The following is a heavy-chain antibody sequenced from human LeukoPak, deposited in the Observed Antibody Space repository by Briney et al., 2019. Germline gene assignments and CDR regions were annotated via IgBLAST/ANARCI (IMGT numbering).Heavy chain of an antibody. V-gene: IGHV3-53*01. CDR3: AKELSLIAVAATVDY. Sequence: HPGGSLRLSCAASGFTVSSNYMTWVRQAPGKGLEWVSIIYSGGSTSYADSVKGRLTISRDNSKNTLYLQMNSLRAEDTAVYYCAKELSLIAVAATVDYWGQGTLVTVSS. CDR2: IYSGGST. J-gene: IGHJ4*02. D-gene: IGHD6-19*01. CDR1: GFTVSSNY.